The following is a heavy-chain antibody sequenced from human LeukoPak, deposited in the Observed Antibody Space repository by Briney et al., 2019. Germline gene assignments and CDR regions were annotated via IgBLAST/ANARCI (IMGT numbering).Heavy chain of an antibody. V-gene: IGHV3-74*01. CDR1: GFTFSSYW. CDR2: INSDGSST. Sequence: GGSLRLSCAASGFTFSSYWMHWVRQGPGKGLVWVSRINSDGSSTTYADSVKGRFTISRDNAKNSLYLQMNSLRAEDTAVYYCARARSYYYDSSVGLGYWGQGTLVTVSS. D-gene: IGHD3-22*01. J-gene: IGHJ4*02. CDR3: ARARSYYYDSSVGLGY.